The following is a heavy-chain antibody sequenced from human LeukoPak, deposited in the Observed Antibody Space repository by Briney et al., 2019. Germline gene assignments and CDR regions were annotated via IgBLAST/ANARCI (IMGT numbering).Heavy chain of an antibody. V-gene: IGHV4-39*07. J-gene: IGHJ6*04. Sequence: KASETLSLTCTVSGGSISSSSYYWGWIRQPPGKGLEWIGSIYYSGSTNYNPSLKSRVTISVDTSKNQFSLKLSSVTAADTAVYYCARGDSSGWPGVYYYYGMDVWGKGTTVTVSS. CDR3: ARGDSSGWPGVYYYYGMDV. D-gene: IGHD6-19*01. CDR1: GGSISSSSYY. CDR2: IYYSGST.